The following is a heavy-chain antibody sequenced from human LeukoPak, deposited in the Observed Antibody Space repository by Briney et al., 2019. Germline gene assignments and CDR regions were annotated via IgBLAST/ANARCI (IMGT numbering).Heavy chain of an antibody. CDR1: GFTFSSYS. D-gene: IGHD3-22*01. V-gene: IGHV3-21*01. CDR3: ARDRTNYYDSSGYWDY. Sequence: PGGSLRLSCAASGFTFSSYSMNWVRQAPGKGLEWVSSISSSSSYIYYADSVKGRFTISRDNAKNSLYLQMNSLRVEDTAVYYCARDRTNYYDSSGYWDYWGQGTLVTVSS. CDR2: ISSSSSYI. J-gene: IGHJ4*02.